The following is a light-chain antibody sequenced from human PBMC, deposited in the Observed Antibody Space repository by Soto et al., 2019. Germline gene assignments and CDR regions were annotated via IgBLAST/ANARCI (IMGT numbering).Light chain of an antibody. Sequence: IQLTQSPSSLSASVGDRVAVTYRASQGISSDLAWYQQTPGRAPKLLIFGVSTLQSGDPSRFSGSGSGKDFTLTISSLQPEDVATYYCQQTNNPYIFGQGTKVDIK. CDR3: QQTNNPYI. J-gene: IGKJ2*01. CDR1: QGISSD. CDR2: GVS. V-gene: IGKV1-9*01.